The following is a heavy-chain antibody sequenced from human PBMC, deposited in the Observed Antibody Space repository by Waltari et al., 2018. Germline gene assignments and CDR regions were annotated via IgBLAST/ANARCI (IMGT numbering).Heavy chain of an antibody. V-gene: IGHV3-21*01. J-gene: IGHJ4*02. CDR2: ISSTSSYI. Sequence: EVQLVESGGGLVKPGGSLRLPGAASGFTFSSYSMNWVRQAPGKGLEWVSSISSTSSYIYYADSVKGRFTISRGNARNSLYLQMNSLRAEDTAVYYCARGGSYYYFDNWGQGTLVTVSS. CDR1: GFTFSSYS. CDR3: ARGGSYYYFDN. D-gene: IGHD1-26*01.